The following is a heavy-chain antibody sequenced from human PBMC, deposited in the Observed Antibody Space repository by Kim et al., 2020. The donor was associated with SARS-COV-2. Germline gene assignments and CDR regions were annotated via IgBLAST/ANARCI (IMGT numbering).Heavy chain of an antibody. CDR3: ARGGSYVILTGYKYAMDV. Sequence: GGSLRLSCAGSGFTFSSYDMHWVRQATGKGLEWVSAIGTADDTYYPGSVKGRFTISRENAKNSLYLQMNSLRAGDTAVYYCARGGSYVILTGYKYAMDVWGQGTTVTVSS. CDR2: IGTADDT. D-gene: IGHD3-9*01. V-gene: IGHV3-13*04. CDR1: GFTFSSYD. J-gene: IGHJ6*02.